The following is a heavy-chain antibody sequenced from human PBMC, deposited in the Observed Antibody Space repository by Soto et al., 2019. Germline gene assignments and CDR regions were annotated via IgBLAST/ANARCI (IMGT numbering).Heavy chain of an antibody. D-gene: IGHD2-15*01. CDR3: ARRVATATFDY. CDR2: IYYSGST. CDR1: GGSISSSSYS. J-gene: IGHJ4*02. Sequence: PSETLSLTCTVSGGSISSSSYSWGWIRQPPGKGLEWIANIYYSGSTTYNPSLKSRVTISMDTSKNQFSLGLSSVTAADTAIYYCARRVATATFDYWGQGTLVTVSS. V-gene: IGHV4-39*01.